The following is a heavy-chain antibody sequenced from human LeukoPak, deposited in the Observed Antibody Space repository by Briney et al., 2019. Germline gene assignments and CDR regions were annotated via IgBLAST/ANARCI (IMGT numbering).Heavy chain of an antibody. Sequence: SETLSLTCTVSGGSIRSSYYYWGWIRQHPGKGLEWIGYIYYSGSTYYNPSLKSRVTISVDTSKNQFSLKLSSVTAADTAVYYCARDRGSYDFWSGYYFSDTRAPNNWFDPWGQGTLVTVSS. D-gene: IGHD3-3*01. J-gene: IGHJ5*02. CDR3: ARDRGSYDFWSGYYFSDTRAPNNWFDP. CDR1: GGSIRSSYYY. CDR2: IYYSGST. V-gene: IGHV4-31*03.